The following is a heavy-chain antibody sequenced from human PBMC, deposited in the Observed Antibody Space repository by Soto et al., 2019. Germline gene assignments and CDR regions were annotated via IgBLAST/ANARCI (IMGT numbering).Heavy chain of an antibody. CDR3: AHKGYGDYPIDY. CDR1: GFSLSTSGVG. Sequence: SGPTLVNPTQTLTLTWTFSGFSLSTSGVGVGWIRQPPGKALEWLAVIYWDDNKHYSPSLKSRLTITKDTSKNQVVLTMTNMDPVETATYYWAHKGYGDYPIDYWGQGTLVTVSS. CDR2: IYWDDNK. J-gene: IGHJ4*02. D-gene: IGHD4-17*01. V-gene: IGHV2-5*02.